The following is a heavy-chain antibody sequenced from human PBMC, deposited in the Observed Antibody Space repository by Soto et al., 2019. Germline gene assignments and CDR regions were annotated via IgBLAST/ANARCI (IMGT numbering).Heavy chain of an antibody. CDR1: GFTFTDAW. CDR2: IKSKTDGGTT. CDR3: AKSGPSRVLMVYAIGGVFDY. V-gene: IGHV3-15*01. Sequence: EVQLVDSGGGLVKPGGSLRLSCTASGFTFTDAWMNWVRQAPGKGLEWVGRIKSKTDGGTTDYPAPVKGRFTILRDDSKNTLYLQMNSLRAEDTAVYYCAKSGPSRVLMVYAIGGVFDYWGQGTLVTVSS. J-gene: IGHJ4*02. D-gene: IGHD2-8*01.